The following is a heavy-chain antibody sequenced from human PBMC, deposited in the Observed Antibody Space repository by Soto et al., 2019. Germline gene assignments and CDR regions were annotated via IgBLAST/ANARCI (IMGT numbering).Heavy chain of an antibody. CDR3: TKHGFYAFDS. CDR1: GFISSSHW. V-gene: IGHV3-7*01. J-gene: IGHJ4*02. D-gene: IGHD4-17*01. CDR2: VNQDGSLI. Sequence: HPGGSLRLSCAASGFISSSHWMGWVRQVPGKGLEWVANVNQDGSLIRYVDSLRGRFTVSRDNAKNSLYLHMSSLRVDDTAVYFCTKHGFYAFDSWGQGTLVTVSS.